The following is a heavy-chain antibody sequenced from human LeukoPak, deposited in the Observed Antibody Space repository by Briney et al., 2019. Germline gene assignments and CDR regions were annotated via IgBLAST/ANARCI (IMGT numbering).Heavy chain of an antibody. CDR1: GYTPTNFD. Sequence: GASVKVSCKASGYTPTNFDFNWVRQVTGQGLEWMGWMNPNSGNTGYAQKFQGRVTMTRNTSISTAYMELSSLRSEDTAVYYCASLIRYGDYDAFDIWGQGTMVTVSS. CDR2: MNPNSGNT. J-gene: IGHJ3*02. D-gene: IGHD4-17*01. V-gene: IGHV1-8*01. CDR3: ASLIRYGDYDAFDI.